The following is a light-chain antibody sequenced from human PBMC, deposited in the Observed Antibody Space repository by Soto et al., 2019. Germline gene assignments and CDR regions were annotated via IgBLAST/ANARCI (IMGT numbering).Light chain of an antibody. CDR1: SSDVGGYNY. CDR2: DVS. J-gene: IGLJ2*01. CDR3: SSYTGSSTLV. Sequence: ALTQPASVSGSPGQSITISCTGTSSDVGGYNYVSWYQQYPGKAPKLMIYDVSNRPSGVSNRFSGSKSGNTASLTISGLQAEDEADYYCSSYTGSSTLVFGGGTKLTVL. V-gene: IGLV2-14*01.